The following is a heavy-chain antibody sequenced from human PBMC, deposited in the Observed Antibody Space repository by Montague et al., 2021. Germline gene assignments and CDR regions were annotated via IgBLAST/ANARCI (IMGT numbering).Heavy chain of an antibody. CDR3: ANRPYITVVTL. CDR2: ISGSGGST. V-gene: IGHV3-23*01. J-gene: IGHJ4*02. Sequence: SLRLSCAASGFTFSSYAMSWVRQAPGKGLEWVPAISGSGGSTYYADSEKGRFTISSDNSKNTRYLQMNSLRAEDTAVYYCANRPYITVVTLGGQGTLVTVSS. D-gene: IGHD4-23*01. CDR1: GFTFSSYA.